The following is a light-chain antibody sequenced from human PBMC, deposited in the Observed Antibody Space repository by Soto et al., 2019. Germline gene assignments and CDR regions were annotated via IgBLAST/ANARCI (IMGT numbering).Light chain of an antibody. CDR1: QDISNF. CDR3: QQGYNTPRT. J-gene: IGKJ1*01. CDR2: DVS. Sequence: DVQMTQSPSSLSASVGDRVTITCQASQDISNFLNWYHQAPGKAPQLLIYDVSNLQPGVASRFSGSGSGTDFTFTISSLQPEDFATYYCQQGYNTPRTFGQGTKLEMK. V-gene: IGKV1-33*01.